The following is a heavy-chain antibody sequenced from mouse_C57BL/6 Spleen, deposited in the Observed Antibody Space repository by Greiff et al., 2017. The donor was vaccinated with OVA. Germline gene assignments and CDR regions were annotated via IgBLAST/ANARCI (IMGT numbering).Heavy chain of an antibody. CDR3: ANSYYGPYYYAMDY. CDR1: GYAFSSSW. D-gene: IGHD2-10*01. V-gene: IGHV1-82*01. CDR2: IYPGDGDT. Sequence: QVQLQQSGPELVKPGASVKISCKASGYAFSSSWMNWVKQRPGKGLEWIGRIYPGDGDTNYNGKFKGKATLTADKSSSTAYMQLSSLTSEDSAVYFCANSYYGPYYYAMDYWGQGTSVTVSS. J-gene: IGHJ4*01.